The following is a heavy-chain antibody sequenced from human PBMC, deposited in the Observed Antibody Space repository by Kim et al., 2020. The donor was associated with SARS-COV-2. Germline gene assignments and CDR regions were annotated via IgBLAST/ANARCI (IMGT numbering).Heavy chain of an antibody. CDR3: HTRSGGPYSSGWYSDY. J-gene: IGHJ4*02. D-gene: IGHD6-19*01. Sequence: SLKSRVTISVDTSKNQFSLKLSSVTAADTAVYYCHTRSGGPYSSGWYSDYWGQGTLVTVSS. V-gene: IGHV4-39*01.